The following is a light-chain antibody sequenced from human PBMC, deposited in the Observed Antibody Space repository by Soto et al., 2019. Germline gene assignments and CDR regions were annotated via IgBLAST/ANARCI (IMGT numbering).Light chain of an antibody. CDR2: KAS. J-gene: IGKJ2*01. V-gene: IGKV1-5*03. CDR1: QTISYW. Sequence: DIPMTQSPSTLSASVGDRVTITCRASQTISYWLAWYQQKPGKAPKLLIYKASSLESGVPSRFSGSGSGTEFTLTISSLQPDDFATYYCHHRMTFGQGTKLEIK. CDR3: HHRMT.